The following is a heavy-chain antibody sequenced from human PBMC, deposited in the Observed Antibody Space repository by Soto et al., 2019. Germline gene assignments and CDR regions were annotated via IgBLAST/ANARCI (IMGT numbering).Heavy chain of an antibody. J-gene: IGHJ6*04. Sequence: QVRLQESGPGLVKPSETLSLTCTVSGGSIRRYYWSWIRQAPGKGLEWIGYLYNSGSTVYNPSLKSRVTISVDTSKNQFSLKLNSVTAADTAVYYCARDLWGYCGTDCYPLDVWGKGTTVTVSS. CDR3: ARDLWGYCGTDCYPLDV. V-gene: IGHV4-59*01. D-gene: IGHD2-21*02. CDR2: LYNSGST. CDR1: GGSIRRYY.